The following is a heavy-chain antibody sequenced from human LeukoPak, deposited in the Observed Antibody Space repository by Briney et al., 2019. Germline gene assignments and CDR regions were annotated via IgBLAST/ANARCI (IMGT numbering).Heavy chain of an antibody. CDR3: ARAQGRWLQLRFFDY. CDR1: GGTFSDYY. J-gene: IGHJ4*02. V-gene: IGHV4-34*01. Sequence: SETLSLTCAVYGGTFSDYYWSWIRQPPGKGLEWIGEINHSGSTNYNPSLKSRVTISVDTSKNQFSLKLSSVTAADTAVYYWARAQGRWLQLRFFDYWGQGTLVTVRS. CDR2: INHSGST. D-gene: IGHD5-24*01.